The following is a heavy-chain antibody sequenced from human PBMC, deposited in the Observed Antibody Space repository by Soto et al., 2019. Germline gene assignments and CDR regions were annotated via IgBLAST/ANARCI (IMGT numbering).Heavy chain of an antibody. CDR1: GGSISSSSYY. J-gene: IGHJ3*02. D-gene: IGHD6-19*01. CDR2: IYYSGST. Sequence: SETLSLTCTVSGGSISSSSYYWGWIRQPPGKGLEWIGSIYYSGSTYYNPSLKSRVTISVDTSKNLFSLKLSSVTAADAAVYYCAIPPAVAGTPDAFDIWGQGTMVTVSS. CDR3: AIPPAVAGTPDAFDI. V-gene: IGHV4-39*01.